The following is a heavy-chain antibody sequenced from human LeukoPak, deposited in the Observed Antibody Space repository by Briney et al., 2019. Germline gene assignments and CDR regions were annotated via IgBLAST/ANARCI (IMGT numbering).Heavy chain of an antibody. CDR3: ARVGADGSGFLFDY. D-gene: IGHD3-10*01. V-gene: IGHV4-34*01. CDR2: INHSGST. Sequence: SETLSLTCAVYGGSFSGYYWSWIRQPPGKGLERIGEINHSGSTNYIPSLKSRVTISVDTSKNQFPLKLSSVTAADTAVYYCARVGADGSGFLFDYWGQGTLVTVSS. CDR1: GGSFSGYY. J-gene: IGHJ4*02.